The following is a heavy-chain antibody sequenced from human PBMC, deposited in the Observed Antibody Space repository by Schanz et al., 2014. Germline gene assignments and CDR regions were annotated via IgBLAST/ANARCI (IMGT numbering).Heavy chain of an antibody. CDR2: IHSTGGTT. D-gene: IGHD4-4*01. V-gene: IGHV1-46*01. Sequence: QVQLLQSGAEVKKPGASVKVSCKASGYTFTGYYMHWVRQAPGQGLEWMGIIHSTGGTTSHAQKFQGRVTMTRDTSTSTVYMELSSLRSEDTAVYYCASALTTWGGMDVWGQGTTVTVSS. CDR3: ASALTTWGGMDV. J-gene: IGHJ6*02. CDR1: GYTFTGYY.